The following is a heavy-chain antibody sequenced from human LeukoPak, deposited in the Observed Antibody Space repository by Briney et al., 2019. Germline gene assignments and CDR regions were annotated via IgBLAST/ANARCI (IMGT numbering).Heavy chain of an antibody. D-gene: IGHD6-19*01. CDR2: INHSGST. J-gene: IGHJ4*02. CDR3: ARGAGYSSGWRVFDY. V-gene: IGHV4-39*07. CDR1: GVSISGSSHY. Sequence: SETLSLTCTVSGVSISGSSHYWSWIRQPPGKGLEWIGEINHSGSTNYNPSLKSRVTISVDTSKNQFSLKLSSVTAADTAVYYCARGAGYSSGWRVFDYWGQGTLVTVSS.